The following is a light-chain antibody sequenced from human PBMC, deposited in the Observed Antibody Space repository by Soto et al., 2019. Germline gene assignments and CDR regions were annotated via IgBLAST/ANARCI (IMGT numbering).Light chain of an antibody. CDR1: NIGGKS. Sequence: SYELTQPPSVSVAPGQTARITCGGNNIGGKSVHWYQQKPGQAPVLVVYDDRDRPSGIPERFSGSNSGNTATLTISRVEAGDEADYYCQVWDSSRNHVVFGGGTKVTVL. V-gene: IGLV3-21*02. J-gene: IGLJ2*01. CDR3: QVWDSSRNHVV. CDR2: DDR.